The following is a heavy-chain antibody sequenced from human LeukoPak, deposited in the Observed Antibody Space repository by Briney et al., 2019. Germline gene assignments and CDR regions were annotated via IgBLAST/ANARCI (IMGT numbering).Heavy chain of an antibody. V-gene: IGHV3-11*01. CDR3: ARLSSGYYFDY. D-gene: IGHD3-22*01. CDR1: GFTFSDYH. Sequence: GGSLRLSCAASGFTFSDYHMSWIRQAPGKGLEWASYISSSGSTIYYADSMKGRFTISRDNAKNSLYLQMNSLRAEDTAVYYCARLSSGYYFDYWGQGTLVTVSS. J-gene: IGHJ4*02. CDR2: ISSSGSTI.